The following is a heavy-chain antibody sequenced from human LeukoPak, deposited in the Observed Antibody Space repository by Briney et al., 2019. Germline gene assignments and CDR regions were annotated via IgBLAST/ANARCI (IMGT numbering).Heavy chain of an antibody. V-gene: IGHV7-4-1*02. Sequence: ASVKVSCKASGYTFTSYAMNWVRQAPGQGLEWMGWINTNTGNPTYAQGFTGRFVFSLDTSVSTAYLQISSLKAEDTAVYYCAAGGYFDWLRVFDYWGQGTLVTISS. CDR2: INTNTGNP. CDR1: GYTFTSYA. J-gene: IGHJ4*02. D-gene: IGHD3-9*01. CDR3: AAGGYFDWLRVFDY.